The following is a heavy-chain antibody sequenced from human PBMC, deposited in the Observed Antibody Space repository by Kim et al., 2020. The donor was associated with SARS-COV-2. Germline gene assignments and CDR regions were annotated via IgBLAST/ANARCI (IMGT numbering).Heavy chain of an antibody. V-gene: IGHV1-69*01. Sequence: QGRVTITADESTSTAYMELSSLRSEDTAVYYCARDQENCGGDCYQDAFDIWGQGTMVTVSS. J-gene: IGHJ3*02. D-gene: IGHD2-21*02. CDR3: ARDQENCGGDCYQDAFDI.